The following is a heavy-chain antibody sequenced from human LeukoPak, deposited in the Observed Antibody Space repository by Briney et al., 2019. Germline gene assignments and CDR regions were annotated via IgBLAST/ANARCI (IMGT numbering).Heavy chain of an antibody. J-gene: IGHJ4*02. CDR1: GYTFTSYG. CDR3: ARGTRGVNSPYFDY. Sequence: ASVKVSCKASGYTFTSYGISWVRQAPGKGLEGMEWISAYNGNTNYAQKLQGRVTMTTDTSTSTAYMELRSLRSDDTAVYYCARGTRGVNSPYFDYWGQGTLVTVSS. V-gene: IGHV1-18*01. D-gene: IGHD4-23*01. CDR2: ISAYNGNT.